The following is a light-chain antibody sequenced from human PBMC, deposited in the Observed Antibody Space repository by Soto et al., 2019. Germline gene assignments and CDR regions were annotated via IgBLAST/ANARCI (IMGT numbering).Light chain of an antibody. CDR2: GAS. CDR1: QSIGSSY. Sequence: EIVLTQSPGTLSLSPGERATLSCRASQSIGSSYLAWDQQKPGQAPRLLIYGASSRASGFPNTFSGSGSGTDFTLTISRLESEDFAVYYCQHYGSSLSITFGQGTRLEIK. J-gene: IGKJ5*01. V-gene: IGKV3-20*01. CDR3: QHYGSSLSIT.